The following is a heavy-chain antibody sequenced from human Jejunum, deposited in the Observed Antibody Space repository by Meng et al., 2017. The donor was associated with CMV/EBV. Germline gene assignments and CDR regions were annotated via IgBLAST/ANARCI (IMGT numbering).Heavy chain of an antibody. V-gene: IGHV3-23*01. CDR3: ARAMTYSDDALDV. J-gene: IGHJ3*01. CDR2: VSGRGGST. CDR1: GSTFRSYA. Sequence: SGSTFRSYALGWVRQPPGKGLEWVAAVSGRGGSTSFAGSVKGRFSISKDNFKNRLYLQMDSLRAEDTAIYYCARAMTYSDDALDVWGQGTRVTVSS. D-gene: IGHD2-15*01.